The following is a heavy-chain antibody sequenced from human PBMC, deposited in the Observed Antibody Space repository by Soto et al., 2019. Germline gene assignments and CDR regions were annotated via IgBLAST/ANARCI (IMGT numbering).Heavy chain of an antibody. D-gene: IGHD3-10*01. J-gene: IGHJ6*02. V-gene: IGHV4-34*01. CDR3: ARGRRNNSAFTMVRGRNYYSGMDV. CDR2: INHSGST. CDR1: GGSFSGYY. Sequence: SETLSLTCAVYGGSFSGYYWSWIRQPPGKWLEWIGEINHSGSTNYNPSLKSRVTISVDTSKNQFSLKLSSVTAADTAVYYCARGRRNNSAFTMVRGRNYYSGMDVWGQGTTVTVSS.